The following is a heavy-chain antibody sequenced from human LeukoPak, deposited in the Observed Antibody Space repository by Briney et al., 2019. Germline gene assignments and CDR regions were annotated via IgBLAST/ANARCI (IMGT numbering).Heavy chain of an antibody. V-gene: IGHV5-51*01. D-gene: IGHD3-10*01. CDR1: GYSFTSYW. CDR2: IYPGDSDT. CDR3: ATSNYGSGSYWNAFDI. J-gene: IGHJ3*02. Sequence: HGESLKISCKGSGYSFTSYWIGWVRQMPGKGLEWMGIIYPGDSDTRYSPSSQGQVTISADKSISTAYLQWSSLKASDTAMYYCATSNYGSGSYWNAFDIWGQGTMVTVSS.